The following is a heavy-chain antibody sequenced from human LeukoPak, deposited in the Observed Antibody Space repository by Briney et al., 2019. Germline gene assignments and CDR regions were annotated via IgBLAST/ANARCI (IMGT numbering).Heavy chain of an antibody. V-gene: IGHV3-30-3*01. D-gene: IGHD3-22*01. Sequence: GGSLRLSCAASGFTFSSYAMLWVRQAPGKGVEGVAVISYDGSNKYYAHSVKGRFTISRDNSKNTLYLQMNSLRAEDTAVYYCARSGMNYDSSGYYYFDYWGQGTLVTVSS. CDR1: GFTFSSYA. J-gene: IGHJ4*02. CDR2: ISYDGSNK. CDR3: ARSGMNYDSSGYYYFDY.